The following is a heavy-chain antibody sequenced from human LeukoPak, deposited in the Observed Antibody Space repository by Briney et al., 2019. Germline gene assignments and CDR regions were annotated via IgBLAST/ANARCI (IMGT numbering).Heavy chain of an antibody. CDR2: INRSGST. D-gene: IGHD3-22*01. J-gene: IGHJ5*02. Sequence: TSETLSHTCAVYGGAFSGYCWSWIRQPPGRGLEWIGDINRSGSTNYNPSLKSRVTISVGTSKNQFSLELSSVTAADTAVYYCARGPMRGWFDPWGQGTLVTVSS. CDR3: ARGPMRGWFDP. CDR1: GGAFSGYC. V-gene: IGHV4-34*01.